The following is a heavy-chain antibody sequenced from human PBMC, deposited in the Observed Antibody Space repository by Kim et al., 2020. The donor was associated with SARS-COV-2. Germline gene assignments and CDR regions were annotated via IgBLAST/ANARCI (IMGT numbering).Heavy chain of an antibody. CDR1: GFTVSSNY. V-gene: IGHV3-66*02. CDR2: IYSGGST. J-gene: IGHJ3*02. Sequence: GGSLRLSCAASGFTVSSNYMSWVRQAPGKGLEWVSVIYSGGSTYYADSVKGRFTISRDNSKNTLYLQMNSLRAEDTAVYYCARVGGGGGEHDAFDIWGQGTMVTVSS. CDR3: ARVGGGGGEHDAFDI. D-gene: IGHD2-15*01.